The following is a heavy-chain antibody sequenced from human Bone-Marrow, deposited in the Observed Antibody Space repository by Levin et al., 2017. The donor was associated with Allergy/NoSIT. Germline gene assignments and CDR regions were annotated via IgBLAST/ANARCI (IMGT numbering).Heavy chain of an antibody. J-gene: IGHJ4*02. Sequence: GGSLRLSCAGSGFIFSNYAMSWVRQAPGKGLEWISAISGGGGDRYYSDSAKGRFTISRDNSKNTLYLLVHTIRVEDTAVYYCASTNVPVGDHIQGHWGQGTLVTVSS. V-gene: IGHV3-23*01. D-gene: IGHD3-16*01. CDR3: ASTNVPVGDHIQGH. CDR2: ISGGGGDR. CDR1: GFIFSNYA.